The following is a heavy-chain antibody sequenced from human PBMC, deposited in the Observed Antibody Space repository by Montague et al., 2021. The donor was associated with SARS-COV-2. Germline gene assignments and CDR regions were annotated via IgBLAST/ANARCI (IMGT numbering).Heavy chain of an antibody. CDR1: GFYFSYA. J-gene: IGHJ4*02. D-gene: IGHD1-26*01. CDR3: ARESGSFHDGGYFDY. CDR2: ISNDGSNK. Sequence: SLRLSCAASGFYFSYAMHWVRQAPGKGLEWVALISNDGSNKHYADSVKGRFTISRDNSKSTLYLQVNSQRAEDTAVYYCARESGSFHDGGYFDYWGQGSLVTVSS. V-gene: IGHV3-30*04.